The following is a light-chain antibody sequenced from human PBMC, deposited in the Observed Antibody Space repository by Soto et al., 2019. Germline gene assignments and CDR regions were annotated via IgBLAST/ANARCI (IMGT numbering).Light chain of an antibody. V-gene: IGKV1-5*03. J-gene: IGKJ1*01. Sequence: DIQMTQSPFTLSASVGDRVTITCRASQSISTWLAWYQQKPGKAPKLLIYKASSLDSGVPSRFSGSGSGTKFTLTIASLQPDDFATYYCQQYETFSGTFGPGTKVDI. CDR3: QQYETFSGT. CDR1: QSISTW. CDR2: KAS.